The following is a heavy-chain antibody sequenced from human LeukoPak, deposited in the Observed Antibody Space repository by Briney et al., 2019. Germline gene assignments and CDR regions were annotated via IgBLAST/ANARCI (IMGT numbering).Heavy chain of an antibody. D-gene: IGHD3-9*01. V-gene: IGHV3-7*01. J-gene: IGHJ4*02. CDR1: GFTFCTSA. Sequence: PGGSLRLSCVASGFTFCTSAMSWVLQAPGKGLEWVANIKQDESEKYYVDSVNGRFTISRDNVKNSLFLQMNRLRDEDTAVYYCARASTGTCDSWGQGTLVTVSS. CDR2: IKQDESEK. CDR3: ARASTGTCDS.